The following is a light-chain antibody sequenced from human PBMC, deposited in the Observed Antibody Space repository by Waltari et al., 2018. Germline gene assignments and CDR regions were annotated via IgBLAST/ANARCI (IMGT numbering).Light chain of an antibody. J-gene: IGLJ2*01. Sequence: SALTQPASVSGSPGESITISCTGTDSDIGSYKYVSWYQQYPGKAPKLLIYDVYARPSGVSNRCSGSKSVNTASLTISGLQAEDEAEYFCSSYTSISTVIFGGGTKVSVL. CDR2: DVY. V-gene: IGLV2-14*01. CDR1: DSDIGSYKY. CDR3: SSYTSISTVI.